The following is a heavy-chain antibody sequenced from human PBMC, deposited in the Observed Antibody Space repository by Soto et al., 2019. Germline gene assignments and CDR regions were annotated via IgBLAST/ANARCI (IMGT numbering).Heavy chain of an antibody. V-gene: IGHV4-30-2*01. CDR3: ARSDPYYDILTGYLYYYGMDV. Sequence: SETLSLTCAVSGGSISSGGYSWSWIRQPPGKGLEWIGYIYHSGSTYYNPSLKSRVTISVDRSKNQFSLKLSSVTAADTAVYYCARSDPYYDILTGYLYYYGMDVWGQGTTVTVSS. J-gene: IGHJ6*02. CDR1: GGSISSGGYS. CDR2: IYHSGST. D-gene: IGHD3-9*01.